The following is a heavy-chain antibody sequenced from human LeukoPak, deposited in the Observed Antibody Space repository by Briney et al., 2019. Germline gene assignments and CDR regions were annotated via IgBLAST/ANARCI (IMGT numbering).Heavy chain of an antibody. J-gene: IGHJ6*02. CDR1: GFTFSSYG. CDR2: IWYDGSNK. CDR3: ARDPANSSSWYGYYYYYGMDV. Sequence: GRSLRLSCAASGFTFSSYGMHWVRQAPGKGLEWVAVIWYDGSNKYYADSVKGRFTISRDNSKNTLYLQMNSLRAEDTAVYYCARDPANSSSWYGYYYYYGMDVWGQGTTVTVSS. V-gene: IGHV3-33*01. D-gene: IGHD6-13*01.